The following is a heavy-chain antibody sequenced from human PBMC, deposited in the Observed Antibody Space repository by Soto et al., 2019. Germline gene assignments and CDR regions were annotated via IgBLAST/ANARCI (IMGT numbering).Heavy chain of an antibody. CDR2: IYYSGST. Sequence: SETLSLTCTVSGGSISSGGYYWSWIRQHPGKGLEWIGYIYYSGSTYYNPSLKSRVTISVDTSKNQFSLKLSSVTAADTAVFYFAKGHYDILTGYSEFDYWGQGTLVTVSS. J-gene: IGHJ4*02. CDR1: GGSISSGGYY. CDR3: AKGHYDILTGYSEFDY. V-gene: IGHV4-31*03. D-gene: IGHD3-9*01.